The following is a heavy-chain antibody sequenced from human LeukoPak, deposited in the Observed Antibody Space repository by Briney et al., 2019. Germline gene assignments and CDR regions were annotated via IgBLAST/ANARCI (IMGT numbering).Heavy chain of an antibody. Sequence: SETLSLTCTVSGGSISSSSYYWGWIRQPPGKGLQWIGSIYYSGSTYYNPSLKSRVTISVDTSKNQFSLKRSSVTAADTAVYYCARKSAWELGPWYFDLWGRGTLVTVSS. D-gene: IGHD1-26*01. J-gene: IGHJ2*01. V-gene: IGHV4-39*07. CDR3: ARKSAWELGPWYFDL. CDR1: GGSISSSSYY. CDR2: IYYSGST.